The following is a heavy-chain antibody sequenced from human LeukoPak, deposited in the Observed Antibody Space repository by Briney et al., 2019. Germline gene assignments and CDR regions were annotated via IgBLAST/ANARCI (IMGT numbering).Heavy chain of an antibody. CDR2: ISSSGSTI. CDR1: GFTFSDYY. D-gene: IGHD2-2*01. V-gene: IGHV3-11*04. J-gene: IGHJ5*02. Sequence: GGSLRLTCAASGFTFSDYYMSWIRQAPGKGLEWVSYISSSGSTIYYADSVKGRFTISRDNAKNSLYLQMNSLRAEDTAVYYCARDYTASSTSSLCRVSFDPWGQGTLVTVSS. CDR3: ARDYTASSTSSLCRVSFDP.